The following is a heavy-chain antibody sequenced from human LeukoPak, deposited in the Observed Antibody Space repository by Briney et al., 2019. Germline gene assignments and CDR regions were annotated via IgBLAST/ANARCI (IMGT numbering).Heavy chain of an antibody. D-gene: IGHD3-10*01. CDR1: GFTFSIYG. Sequence: GGSLRLSCAASGFTFSIYGVHWVRQAPGKGLEWVAVIWYDGSNKYYADSVKGRFTVSRDNSKNTLYLQMNSLRAEDTAVYYCARDRYGSGSYYYSWGQGTLVTVSS. V-gene: IGHV3-33*01. CDR2: IWYDGSNK. J-gene: IGHJ5*02. CDR3: ARDRYGSGSYYYS.